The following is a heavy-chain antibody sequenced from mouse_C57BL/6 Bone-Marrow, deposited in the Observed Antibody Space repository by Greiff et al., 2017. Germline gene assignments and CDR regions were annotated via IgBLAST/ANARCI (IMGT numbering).Heavy chain of an antibody. CDR3: ARAAQATDDFDY. J-gene: IGHJ2*01. Sequence: QVQLQQSGAELVKPGASVKMSCKASGYTFTSYWITWVKQRPGQGLEWIGDIYPGSGSTNYNEKFKSKATLTVDTSSSTAYVQLSSLTSEDSAVYYCARAAQATDDFDYWGQGTALTVSS. D-gene: IGHD3-2*02. CDR1: GYTFTSYW. V-gene: IGHV1-55*01. CDR2: IYPGSGST.